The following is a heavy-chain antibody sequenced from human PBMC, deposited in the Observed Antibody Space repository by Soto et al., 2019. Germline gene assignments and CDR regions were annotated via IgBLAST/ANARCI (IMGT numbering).Heavy chain of an antibody. J-gene: IGHJ4*02. CDR3: ARDYCSSTSCFLGRTYFDY. Sequence: GGSLRLSCAASGSTFSSYWMSWVRQAPGKGLEWVANIKQDGSEKYYVDSVKGRFTISRDNAKNSLYLQMNSLRAEDTAVYYCARDYCSSTSCFLGRTYFDYWGQGTLVTVSS. D-gene: IGHD2-2*01. CDR1: GSTFSSYW. V-gene: IGHV3-7*01. CDR2: IKQDGSEK.